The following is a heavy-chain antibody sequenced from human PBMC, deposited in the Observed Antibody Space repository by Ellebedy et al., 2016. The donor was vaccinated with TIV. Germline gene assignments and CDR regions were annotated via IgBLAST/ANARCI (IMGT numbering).Heavy chain of an antibody. D-gene: IGHD5-24*01. CDR1: GFTFSNYA. V-gene: IGHV3-21*01. J-gene: IGHJ4*02. CDR2: FSYRGART. Sequence: GESLKISCAASGFTFSNYAMGWVRQAPGKGLEWVSSFSYRGARTYYADSVKGRFTISRDNAKNSLYLQMNSLRAEDTAVYYCARQSQKMATIPGDLGYWGQGTLVTVSS. CDR3: ARQSQKMATIPGDLGY.